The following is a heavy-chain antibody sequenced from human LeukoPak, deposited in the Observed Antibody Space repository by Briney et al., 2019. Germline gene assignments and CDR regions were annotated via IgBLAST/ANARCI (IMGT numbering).Heavy chain of an antibody. J-gene: IGHJ4*02. CDR2: ISGSGGST. V-gene: IGHV3-23*01. D-gene: IGHD3-10*01. Sequence: GGSLRLSCAASGFTFSSYAMSWVRQAPGKGLEWVSAISGSGGSTYYADSVKGRFTISRDNSKNTLCLQMNSLRAEDTAVYYCAKDGLSYGSGSWIDYWGQGTLVTVSS. CDR3: AKDGLSYGSGSWIDY. CDR1: GFTFSSYA.